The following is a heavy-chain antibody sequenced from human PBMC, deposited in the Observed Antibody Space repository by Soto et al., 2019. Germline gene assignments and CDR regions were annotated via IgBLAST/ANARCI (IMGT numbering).Heavy chain of an antibody. D-gene: IGHD1-1*01. CDR3: TAMNDRDAFEI. CDR2: IRNTIDGGTT. CDR1: GFTFSNAW. V-gene: IGHV3-15*01. J-gene: IGHJ3*02. Sequence: GGSLRLSCAASGFTFSNAWMSWVRQAPGKGLEWVGLIRNTIDGGTTDYAAPVKGRFTISRDDSKNTLYLQMNSLKTEDTALYYCTAMNDRDAFEIWGQGTMVTVSS.